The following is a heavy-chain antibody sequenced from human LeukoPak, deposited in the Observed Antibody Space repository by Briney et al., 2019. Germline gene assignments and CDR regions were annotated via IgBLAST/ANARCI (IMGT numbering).Heavy chain of an antibody. J-gene: IGHJ3*02. CDR3: ARYYCSGGSCYPSDAFDI. CDR2: IYHSGST. D-gene: IGHD2-15*01. V-gene: IGHV4-4*02. Sequence: SGTLSLTCAVSGGSTSSSNWWSWVRQPPGQGLEWIGEIYHSGSTNYNPSLKSRVTISVDKSKNQFSLKLSSVTAADTVVYYCARYYCSGGSCYPSDAFDIWGQGTMVTVSS. CDR1: GGSTSSSNW.